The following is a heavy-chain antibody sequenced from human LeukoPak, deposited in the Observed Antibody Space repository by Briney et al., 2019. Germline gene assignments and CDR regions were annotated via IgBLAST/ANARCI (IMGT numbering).Heavy chain of an antibody. CDR2: INPNSGGT. J-gene: IGHJ5*02. D-gene: IGHD2-15*01. CDR1: GYTFTGYY. V-gene: IGHV1-2*02. CDR3: ARGPYIVVVVAATRGIHWFDP. Sequence: ASVKVSCKASGYTFTGYYMHWVRQAPGQGLEWMGWINPNSGGTNYAQKFQGRVTMTRDTSISTAYMELSRLRSDDTAVYYCARGPYIVVVVAATRGIHWFDPWGQGTLVTVSS.